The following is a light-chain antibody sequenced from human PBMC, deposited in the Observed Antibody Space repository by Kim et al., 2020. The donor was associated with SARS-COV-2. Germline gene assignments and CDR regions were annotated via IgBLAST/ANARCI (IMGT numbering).Light chain of an antibody. CDR2: SNN. V-gene: IGLV1-44*01. CDR3: ESWDDTLRGPV. J-gene: IGLJ3*02. CDR1: SSNIGSNT. Sequence: GQRVTISCSGSSSNIGSNTVNWYQQFPGTAPKLLIHSNNQRPSGVPDRFSGSKSGTSASLAISGLQSEDETSYHCESWDDTLRGPVFGGGTKLTVL.